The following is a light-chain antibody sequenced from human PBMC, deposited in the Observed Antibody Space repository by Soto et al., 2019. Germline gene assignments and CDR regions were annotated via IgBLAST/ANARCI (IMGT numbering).Light chain of an antibody. Sequence: LVLTQSPSASASLGASVKLTCTLSSGHSSYAIAWHQQQPEKGPRYLMKLNSDGSHSKGDGIPDRFSGSSSGAERYLTISSLQSEDEADYYCQTWGTGHVVFGGGTKLTVL. CDR1: SGHSSYA. CDR2: LNSDGSH. J-gene: IGLJ2*01. V-gene: IGLV4-69*01. CDR3: QTWGTGHVV.